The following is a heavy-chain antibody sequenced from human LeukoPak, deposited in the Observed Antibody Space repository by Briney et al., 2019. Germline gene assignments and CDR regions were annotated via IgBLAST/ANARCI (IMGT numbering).Heavy chain of an antibody. Sequence: PSQTLSLTCTVSGGSISSGDYYRSWIRQPPGKGLEWIGEINHSGSTNYNPSLKSRVTISVDTSKNQFSLKLSSVTAADTAVYYCARSASYVPAATYWGQGTLVTVSS. CDR1: GGSISSGDYY. CDR3: ARSASYVPAATY. V-gene: IGHV4-30-4*08. J-gene: IGHJ4*02. D-gene: IGHD2-2*01. CDR2: INHSGST.